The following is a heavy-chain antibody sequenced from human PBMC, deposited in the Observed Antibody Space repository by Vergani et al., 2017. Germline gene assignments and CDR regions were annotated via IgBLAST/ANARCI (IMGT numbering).Heavy chain of an antibody. CDR3: ARHGGGRTWNWFDP. V-gene: IGHV4-59*01. CDR1: GGSISSYY. J-gene: IGHJ5*02. Sequence: QVQLQQWGAGLVKPSETLSLTCTVSGGSISSYYWSWIRQPPGKGLEWIGYIYYSGSTNYNPSLKSRVTISVDTSKNQFSLKLSSVTAADTAVYYCARHGGGRTWNWFDPWGQGTLVTVSS. CDR2: IYYSGST. D-gene: IGHD2-8*01.